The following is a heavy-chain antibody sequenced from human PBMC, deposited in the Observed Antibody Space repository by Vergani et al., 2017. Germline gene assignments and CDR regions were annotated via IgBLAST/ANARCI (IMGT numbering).Heavy chain of an antibody. Sequence: QVQLVQSGAEVKKPGASVKVSCKASGYTFTSYAMHWVRQAPGQRLEWMGWINAGNGNTKYSQKFQGRVTITRDTPASTAYMELSSLRSEDTAVYYGAGDRGIMAVAGNLVYWGQGTLVTVSS. D-gene: IGHD6-19*01. V-gene: IGHV1-3*01. CDR2: INAGNGNT. J-gene: IGHJ4*02. CDR3: AGDRGIMAVAGNLVY. CDR1: GYTFTSYA.